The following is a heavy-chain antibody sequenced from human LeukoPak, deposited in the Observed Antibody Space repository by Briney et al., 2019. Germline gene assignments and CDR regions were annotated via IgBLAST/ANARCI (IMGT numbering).Heavy chain of an antibody. V-gene: IGHV3-23*01. CDR3: ARAQGALDY. CDR1: GFTITTYA. J-gene: IGHJ4*02. Sequence: GGSLRLSCAASGFTITTYAVNWVRQAPGKGLEWVSGIGGGGTEYYADSVKGRLIISSDNSQNLVHLQMNSLTVEDTAVYYCARAQGALDYWGQGTLVTVSS. CDR2: IGGGGTE. D-gene: IGHD1-26*01.